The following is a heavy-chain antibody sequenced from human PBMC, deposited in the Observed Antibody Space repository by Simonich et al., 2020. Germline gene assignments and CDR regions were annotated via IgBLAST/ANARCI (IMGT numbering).Heavy chain of an antibody. CDR1: GGSLRGYY. Sequence: QVQLQQWGAGLLKPSEPLSLNWAFYGGSLRGYYWSWIRQPPWKVLECNGEIKHSGNTNFNPALKGRVTISVDTSKNQFSLKLSSVTAADTAVYYCARGKGWKNAFDIWGQGTMVTVSS. D-gene: IGHD1-1*01. J-gene: IGHJ3*02. CDR2: IKHSGNT. V-gene: IGHV4-34*01. CDR3: ARGKGWKNAFDI.